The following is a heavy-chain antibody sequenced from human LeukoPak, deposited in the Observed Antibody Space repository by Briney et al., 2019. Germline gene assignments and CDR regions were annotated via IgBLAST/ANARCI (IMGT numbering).Heavy chain of an antibody. CDR3: ARTFYNRLTGYYADRYDS. V-gene: IGHV4-4*07. J-gene: IGHJ4*02. CDR1: RGSTSTYY. Sequence: PSETLSLTCTVSRGSTSTYYWSWIRQPAGKGLEWIGRIYPSGNTNFNPSLKSRVSMSVDTSKNQFSLKLTSVTAADTAVYYCARTFYNRLTGYYADRYDSWGQGTLVTVSS. D-gene: IGHD3-9*01. CDR2: IYPSGNT.